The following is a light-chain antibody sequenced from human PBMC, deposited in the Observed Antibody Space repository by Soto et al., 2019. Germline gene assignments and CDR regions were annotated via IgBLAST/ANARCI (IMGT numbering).Light chain of an antibody. J-gene: IGKJ4*01. CDR3: QQRTNWPPT. Sequence: EIVLTQSPATLSLSPGERATLSCRASQSVRNDLVWYHQKPGQAPRVLIYSASNRATGIPARFSGSGSGTDXTXXISXXEPXXFAVYYCQQRTNWPPTFGGGTKVEMK. CDR2: SAS. V-gene: IGKV3-11*01. CDR1: QSVRND.